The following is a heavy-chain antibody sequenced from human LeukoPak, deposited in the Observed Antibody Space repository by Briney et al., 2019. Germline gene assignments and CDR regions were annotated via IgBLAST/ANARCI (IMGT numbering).Heavy chain of an antibody. V-gene: IGHV3-21*01. CDR2: ISSSSSYI. D-gene: IGHD5-24*01. J-gene: IGHJ4*02. CDR3: ARDTQVEMAFDY. Sequence: GGSLILSCAASGFTFSSYSMNWVRQAPGKGLEWVSSISSSSSYIYYADSVKGRFTISRDNAKNSLYLQMNSLRAEDTAVYYCARDTQVEMAFDYWGQGTLVTVSS. CDR1: GFTFSSYS.